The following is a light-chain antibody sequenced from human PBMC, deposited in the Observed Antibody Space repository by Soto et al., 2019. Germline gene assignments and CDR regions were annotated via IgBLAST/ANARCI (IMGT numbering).Light chain of an antibody. J-gene: IGLJ2*01. CDR2: DVD. V-gene: IGLV2-11*01. CDR3: CSYAGSYTVL. Sequence: QSALTQPRSVSESPGQSVTISCTGTSSDVGSYNYVSWYQQHPGKAPKLMISDVDKRPSGVPDRFSGSKSGITASLTISGLQAEDEADYYCCSYAGSYTVLFGGGTKVTVL. CDR1: SSDVGSYNY.